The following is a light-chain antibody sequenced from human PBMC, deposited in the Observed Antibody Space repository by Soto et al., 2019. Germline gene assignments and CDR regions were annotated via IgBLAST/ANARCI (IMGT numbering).Light chain of an antibody. CDR1: SSDVGGYNF. J-gene: IGLJ2*01. Sequence: QSALTQPPSASGSPGQSVTISCTGTSSDVGGYNFVSWYQQHPGKAPKLMIYDVAERPSGVPDRFSGSKSGNTASLNVSGLQGEDEAEYYCTSYAGSNIPVLFGGGTKLTVL. CDR3: TSYAGSNIPVL. CDR2: DVA. V-gene: IGLV2-8*01.